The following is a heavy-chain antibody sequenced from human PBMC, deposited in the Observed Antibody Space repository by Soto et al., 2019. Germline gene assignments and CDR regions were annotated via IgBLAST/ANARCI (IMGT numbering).Heavy chain of an antibody. CDR3: ASTIAVAGKDNWFDP. V-gene: IGHV4-39*01. CDR2: IYYSGST. D-gene: IGHD6-19*01. CDR1: GGSISRSSYY. Sequence: SETLSLTGTVSGGSISRSSYYWGWIRQPPGKGLEWIGSIYYSGSTYYNPSLKSRVTISVDTSKNQFSLKLSSVTAADTAVYYCASTIAVAGKDNWFDPWGQGTLVTVSS. J-gene: IGHJ5*02.